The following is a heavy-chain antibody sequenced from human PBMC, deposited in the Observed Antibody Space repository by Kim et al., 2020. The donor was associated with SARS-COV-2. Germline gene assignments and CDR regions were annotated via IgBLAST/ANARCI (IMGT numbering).Heavy chain of an antibody. D-gene: IGHD3-3*01. Sequence: SGPTLVKPTQTLTLTCTFSGFSLSTSGVGVGWIRQPPGKALEWLALIYWDDDKRYSPSLKSRLTITKDTSKNQVVLTMTNMDPVDTATYYCAHSTNYDFWSGYYSGGFDYWGQGTLVTVSS. V-gene: IGHV2-5*02. J-gene: IGHJ4*02. CDR2: IYWDDDK. CDR1: GFSLSTSGVG. CDR3: AHSTNYDFWSGYYSGGFDY.